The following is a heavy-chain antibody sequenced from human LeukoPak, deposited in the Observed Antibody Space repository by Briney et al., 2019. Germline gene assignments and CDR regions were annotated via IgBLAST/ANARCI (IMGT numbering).Heavy chain of an antibody. CDR1: GFTFSDYY. D-gene: IGHD2-15*01. J-gene: IGHJ1*01. CDR3: AKGRGCSGGSCYLFQH. V-gene: IGHV3-11*04. Sequence: GGSLRLSCAASGFTFSDYYMSWIRQAPGKGLEWVSYISSSGSTIYYADSVKGRFTISRDNSKNTLYLQMNSLRAEDTAVYYCAKGRGCSGGSCYLFQHWGQGTLVTVSS. CDR2: ISSSGSTI.